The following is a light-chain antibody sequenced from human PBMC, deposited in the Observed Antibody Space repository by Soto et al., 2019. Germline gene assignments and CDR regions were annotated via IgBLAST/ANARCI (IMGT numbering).Light chain of an antibody. V-gene: IGKV1-39*01. CDR2: AAS. CDR3: QQSSSTLGT. Sequence: DIQMTQSPSSLSASVGDTVTITCRASQRISTYLSWYQQKPGRAPKLVISAASSLQSGVPTRFSGDGSGTDFTLTISSLQPEDVATYFCQQSSSTLGTFGQGTRV. CDR1: QRISTY. J-gene: IGKJ1*01.